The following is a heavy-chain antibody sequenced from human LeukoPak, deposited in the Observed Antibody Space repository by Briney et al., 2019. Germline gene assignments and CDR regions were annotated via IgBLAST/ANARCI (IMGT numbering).Heavy chain of an antibody. J-gene: IGHJ4*02. CDR3: ARVRNSGWGIDY. CDR1: GYTFTSYG. Sequence: ASVKVSCTASGYTFTSYGISWVRQAPGQGLEWMGWISTYNGDTNYAQKLQGRVTMTTDTSTSTAYMELRSLRSDDTALYYCARVRNSGWGIDYWGQGTLVTVSS. CDR2: ISTYNGDT. D-gene: IGHD6-19*01. V-gene: IGHV1-18*01.